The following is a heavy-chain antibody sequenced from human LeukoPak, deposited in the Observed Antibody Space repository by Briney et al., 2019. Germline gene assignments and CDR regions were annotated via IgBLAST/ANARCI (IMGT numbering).Heavy chain of an antibody. V-gene: IGHV3-48*03. D-gene: IGHD3-22*01. CDR1: GFTFSSYE. Sequence: QPGGSLRLSCAASGFTFSSYEMNWVRQAPGKGLEWVSYISSRGRTIYYADSVKGRFTISRDNAKNSLYLQMNSLRAEDTAVYYCARGRRQYYYDSSGLGAFDYWGQGTLVTVSS. CDR3: ARGRRQYYYDSSGLGAFDY. CDR2: ISSRGRTI. J-gene: IGHJ4*02.